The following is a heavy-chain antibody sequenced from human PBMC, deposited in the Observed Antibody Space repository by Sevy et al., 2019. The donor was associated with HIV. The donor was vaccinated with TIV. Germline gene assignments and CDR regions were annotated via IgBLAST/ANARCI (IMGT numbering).Heavy chain of an antibody. V-gene: IGHV3-7*01. CDR3: ARDQSGVTGVYYYYGMYV. CDR1: GFTFSSYW. Sequence: GGSLRLSCAASGFTFSSYWMSWVRQAPGKGLEWVANIKQDGSDKYYVDSVKGRFIISRDNARNSLYLQMNSLRAEDTAVYYCARDQSGVTGVYYYYGMYVWGQGATVTVSS. J-gene: IGHJ6*02. CDR2: IKQDGSDK. D-gene: IGHD2-21*02.